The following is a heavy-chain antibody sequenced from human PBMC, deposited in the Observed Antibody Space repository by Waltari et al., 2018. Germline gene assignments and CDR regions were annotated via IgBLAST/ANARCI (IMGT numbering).Heavy chain of an antibody. V-gene: IGHV3-9*01. D-gene: IGHD1-26*01. CDR1: GFTFDDYA. CDR3: AKDIGGELRGKDY. J-gene: IGHJ4*02. CDR2: ISWNSGSI. Sequence: EVQLVESGGGLVQPGRSLRLSCAASGFTFDDYAMHWVRQAPGKGLEWVSGISWNSGSIGDADSVKGRFTISRDNAKNSLYLQMNSLRAEDTALYYCAKDIGGELRGKDYWGQGTLVTVSS.